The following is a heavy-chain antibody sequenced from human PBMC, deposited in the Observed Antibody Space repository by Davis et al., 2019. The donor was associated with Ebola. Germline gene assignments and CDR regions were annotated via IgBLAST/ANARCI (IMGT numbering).Heavy chain of an antibody. CDR2: ISYDGSNK. CDR3: ARDLGYSSSPPLDY. CDR1: GFTFSSYA. V-gene: IGHV3-30-3*01. J-gene: IGHJ4*02. D-gene: IGHD6-6*01. Sequence: GESLKISCAASGFTFSSYAMHWVRQAPGKGLEWVAVISYDGSNKYYADSVKGRFTISRDNSKNTLYLQMNSLRAEDTAVYYCARDLGYSSSPPLDYWGQGTLVTVSS.